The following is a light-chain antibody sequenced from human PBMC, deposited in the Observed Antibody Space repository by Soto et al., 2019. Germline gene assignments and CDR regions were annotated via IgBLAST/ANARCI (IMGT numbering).Light chain of an antibody. Sequence: DILMTQSPSSLSASVGDRVTITCRASQGINNYLAWYQQKPGKVPKLLIYDVSTLQSGVLSRFSVSGSGIDCTLTISSLKPEDVSTYYCQKYSSAPRTFGQGTRVEI. CDR3: QKYSSAPRT. J-gene: IGKJ1*01. V-gene: IGKV1-27*01. CDR1: QGINNY. CDR2: DVS.